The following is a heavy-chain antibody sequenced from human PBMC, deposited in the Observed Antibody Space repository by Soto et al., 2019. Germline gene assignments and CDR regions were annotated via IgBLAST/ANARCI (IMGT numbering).Heavy chain of an antibody. V-gene: IGHV1-2*02. D-gene: IGHD3-9*01. CDR3: ARPPGYISDWYYFDL. J-gene: IGHJ4*02. Sequence: ASLKVSCKASGYTFTGYYMHWVRQAPGQGFERMGRISPKSGGTNYAQKFEGRVTMTWDTSLKTAYMELSSLISEDTAVYYCARPPGYISDWYYFDLWGQGTLVTVSS. CDR1: GYTFTGYY. CDR2: ISPKSGGT.